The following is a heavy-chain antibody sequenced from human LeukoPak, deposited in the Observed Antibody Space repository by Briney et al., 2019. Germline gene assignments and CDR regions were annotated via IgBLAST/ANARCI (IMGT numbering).Heavy chain of an antibody. J-gene: IGHJ4*02. CDR2: IYYSGST. CDR3: ARGRRIAVAGRLFFDY. Sequence: SETLSLTCTVFGGSISSSSYYWGWIRQPPGKGLEWIGSIYYSGSTYYNPSLKSRVTISVDTSKNQFSLKLSSVTAADTAVYYCARGRRIAVAGRLFFDYWGQGTLVTVSS. V-gene: IGHV4-39*01. D-gene: IGHD6-19*01. CDR1: GGSISSSSYY.